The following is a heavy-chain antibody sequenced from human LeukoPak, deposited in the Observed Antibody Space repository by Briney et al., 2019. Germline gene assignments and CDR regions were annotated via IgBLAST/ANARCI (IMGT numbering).Heavy chain of an antibody. CDR2: IYYSGST. CDR3: ARVKWFGEYAFDI. CDR1: GGSISSYY. V-gene: IGHV4-59*08. Sequence: SETLSLTCTVSGGSISSYYWSWIRQPPGKGLEWIGYIYYSGSTYYNPSLKSRVTISVDTSKNQFSLKLSSVTAADTAVYYCARVKWFGEYAFDIWGQGTMVTVSS. J-gene: IGHJ3*02. D-gene: IGHD3-10*01.